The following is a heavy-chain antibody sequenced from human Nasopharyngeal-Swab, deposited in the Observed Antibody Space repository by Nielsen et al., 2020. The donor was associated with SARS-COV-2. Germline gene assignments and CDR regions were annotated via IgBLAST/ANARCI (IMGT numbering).Heavy chain of an antibody. V-gene: IGHV3-48*02. Sequence: WIRQPPGKGLEWLSYISTSGNTVYYADSVKGRFTISRDNAENSLYLQMNSLRDEDTAVYYCARDRLSFWIVVVPAAKDVWGKGTTVTVSS. CDR2: ISTSGNTV. CDR3: ARDRLSFWIVVVPAAKDV. J-gene: IGHJ6*04. D-gene: IGHD2-2*01.